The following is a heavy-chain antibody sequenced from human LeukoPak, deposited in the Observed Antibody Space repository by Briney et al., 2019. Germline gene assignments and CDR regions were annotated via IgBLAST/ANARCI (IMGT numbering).Heavy chain of an antibody. CDR3: ARMVTGDY. J-gene: IGHJ4*02. V-gene: IGHV4-34*01. Sequence: KGLEWIGEINHSGTTNYNPSLKSRVIMSVDTSKNQFFLSLNSVTAADTAVYYCARMVTGDYWGQGTLVTVSS. D-gene: IGHD2-8*01. CDR2: INHSGTT.